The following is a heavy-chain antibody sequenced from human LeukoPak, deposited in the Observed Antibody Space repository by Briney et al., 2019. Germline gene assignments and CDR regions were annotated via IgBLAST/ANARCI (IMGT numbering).Heavy chain of an antibody. J-gene: IGHJ4*02. CDR3: ARGPLYGDYFYFDY. CDR2: INHSGST. CDR1: GGSISSYY. Sequence: SETLSLTCTVSGGSISSYYWSWIRQPPGKGLEWIGEINHSGSTNYNPSLKSRVTISVDTSKNQFSLKLSSVTAADTAVYYCARGPLYGDYFYFDYWGQGTLVTVSS. D-gene: IGHD4-17*01. V-gene: IGHV4-34*01.